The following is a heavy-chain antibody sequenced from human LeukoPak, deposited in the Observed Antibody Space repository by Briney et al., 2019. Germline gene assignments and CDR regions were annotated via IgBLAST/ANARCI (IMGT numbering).Heavy chain of an antibody. V-gene: IGHV4-39*07. CDR2: IYYSGST. D-gene: IGHD6-19*01. CDR1: GGSISSSNSY. CDR3: ASLLRIAVPGNNYYYGMDV. J-gene: IGHJ6*02. Sequence: PSETLSLTCTVSGGSISSSNSYWGWIRQPPGKGLEWIGSIYYSGSTYYDPSLKSRVTISLDTSKNQFSLKLTSVTAADMAMYFCASLLRIAVPGNNYYYGMDVWGPGTTVTVSS.